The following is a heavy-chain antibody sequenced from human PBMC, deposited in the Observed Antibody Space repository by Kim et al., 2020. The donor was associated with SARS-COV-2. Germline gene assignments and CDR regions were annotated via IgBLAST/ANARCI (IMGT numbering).Heavy chain of an antibody. V-gene: IGHV3-48*02. Sequence: GGSLRLSCAASGFTFSTYSMNWIRQAPGKGLEWISYIRSSDTTIQYADSVKGRFTISTDNARNSLYLQMNSLRDEDTAVYYCARDSIFDFDIWGQGTVVTVSS. D-gene: IGHD2-21*01. CDR3: ARDSIFDFDI. CDR2: IRSSDTTI. CDR1: GFTFSTYS. J-gene: IGHJ3*02.